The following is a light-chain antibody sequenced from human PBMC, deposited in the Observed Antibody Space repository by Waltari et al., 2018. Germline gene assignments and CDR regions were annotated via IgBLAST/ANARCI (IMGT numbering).Light chain of an antibody. J-gene: IGKJ2*03. CDR2: SAS. CDR1: QSVGSS. V-gene: IGKV3-11*01. Sequence: VILTQSPATLSLSPGERATLSCRASQSVGSSVAWYHQKPGQAPRLLIRSASSRATGIPDRFSGSESGTEFTLTISSLEPEDVGIYHCFQHSSGLSFGQGTEVEI. CDR3: FQHSSGLS.